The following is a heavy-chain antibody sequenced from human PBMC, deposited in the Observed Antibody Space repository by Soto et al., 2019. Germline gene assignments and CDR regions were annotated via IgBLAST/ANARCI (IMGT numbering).Heavy chain of an antibody. CDR3: ATWHEREHAYDV. D-gene: IGHD1-1*01. CDR1: GFTISGKKY. Sequence: GGSLRLSCAAFGFTISGKKYVAWVRQAPGKGLEWVSALYDLDGSFYAASVKGRFTTSSDSSKTTVYLQMNDLRPDDTAVYYCATWHEREHAYDVWGQGTTVTVSS. J-gene: IGHJ3*01. V-gene: IGHV3-53*01. CDR2: LYDLDGS.